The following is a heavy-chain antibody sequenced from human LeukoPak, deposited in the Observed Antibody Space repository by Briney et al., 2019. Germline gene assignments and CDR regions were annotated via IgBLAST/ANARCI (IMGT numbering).Heavy chain of an antibody. Sequence: GGSLRLSCAASGFTFSSYWMHWVRQAPGKGLVWVSRINSDGSSTSYADSVKGRFTISRDNAKNTLYLQMNSLRAEDTAVYYCARDLEGVAVAGSPYYYYGMDVWGQGTTVTVSS. CDR3: ARDLEGVAVAGSPYYYYGMDV. V-gene: IGHV3-74*01. CDR1: GFTFSSYW. J-gene: IGHJ6*02. CDR2: INSDGSST. D-gene: IGHD6-19*01.